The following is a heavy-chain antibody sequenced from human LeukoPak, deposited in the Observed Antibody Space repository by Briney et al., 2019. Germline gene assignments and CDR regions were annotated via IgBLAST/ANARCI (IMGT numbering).Heavy chain of an antibody. CDR3: ARDEGTLIDY. D-gene: IGHD3-10*01. V-gene: IGHV4-61*01. Sequence: SETLSLNCTVSGGSVSSGSYYWSWIRQPPGRGLERIGYIYHSGSTNYNSSLNSRYTISVDASKNQFSRKLSSVTAADTAVYYCARDEGTLIDYWGQGTLVTVSS. CDR2: IYHSGST. CDR1: GGSVSSGSYY. J-gene: IGHJ4*02.